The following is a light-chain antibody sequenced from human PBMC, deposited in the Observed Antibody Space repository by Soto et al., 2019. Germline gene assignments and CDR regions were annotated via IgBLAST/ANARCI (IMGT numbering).Light chain of an antibody. V-gene: IGKV1-27*01. J-gene: IGKJ1*01. CDR3: QKYNSPPRT. CDR2: AAS. Sequence: DFQMTQSPSSLSASLGDRVSITCRASQDIANFLAWYQQKPGKVPTLLIYAASTLQYGVPSRFSATASGTDFTLTISSLQPDDVATYYCQKYNSPPRTFGQGTKVEI. CDR1: QDIANF.